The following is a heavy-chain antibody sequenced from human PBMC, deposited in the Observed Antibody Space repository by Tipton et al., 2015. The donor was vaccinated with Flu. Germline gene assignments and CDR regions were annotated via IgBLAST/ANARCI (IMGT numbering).Heavy chain of an antibody. CDR3: ARVWSSFVATASLDY. Sequence: LRLSCTVSGGSISTSGYYWGWIRQPPGKGLEWIGSIRYGGSSYYTPSLKSRVTISLDMSKDQFSPKLASVTAADTAVYYCARVWSSFVATASLDYWGRGTLVTVSS. CDR2: IRYGGSS. CDR1: GGSISTSGYY. J-gene: IGHJ4*01. V-gene: IGHV4-39*07. D-gene: IGHD1-1*01.